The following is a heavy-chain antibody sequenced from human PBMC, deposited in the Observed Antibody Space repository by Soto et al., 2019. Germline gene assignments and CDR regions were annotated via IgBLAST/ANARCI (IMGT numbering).Heavy chain of an antibody. CDR1: GGTFSSYT. J-gene: IGHJ4*02. CDR3: ARGGVIAAAGTPDYFDY. CDR2: IIPILGIA. V-gene: IGHV1-69*02. D-gene: IGHD6-13*01. Sequence: SVKVSCKASGGTFSSYTISWVRQAPGQGLEWMGRIIPILGIANYAQKFQGRATITADKSTSTAYMELSSLRSEDTAVYYCARGGVIAAAGTPDYFDYWGQGTLVTVSS.